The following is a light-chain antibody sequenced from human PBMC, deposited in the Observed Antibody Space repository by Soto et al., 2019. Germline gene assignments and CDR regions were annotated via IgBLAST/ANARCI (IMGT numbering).Light chain of an antibody. Sequence: EIVLTQSPGTLSLSPGERATLSCRASQRVSSSYVAWYQQKVGQAPRLLIYGAFSRATGIPVRFSGSGSGTDFTLTITRLEPEDFAVYYCQQYGSSPRTFGQGTKVDIK. V-gene: IGKV3-20*01. CDR1: QRVSSSY. CDR3: QQYGSSPRT. CDR2: GAF. J-gene: IGKJ1*01.